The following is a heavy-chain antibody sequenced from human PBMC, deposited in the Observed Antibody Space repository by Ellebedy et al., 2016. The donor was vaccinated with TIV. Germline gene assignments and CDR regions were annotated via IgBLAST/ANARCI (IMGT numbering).Heavy chain of an antibody. CDR1: GGTFSSYA. J-gene: IGHJ5*02. CDR3: ARVTISLNWFDP. CDR2: IIPIFGTA. V-gene: IGHV1-69*13. Sequence: SVKVSXKASGGTFSSYAISWVRQAPGQGLEWMGGIIPIFGTANYAQKFQGRVTITADESTSTAYMELSSLRSEDTAVYYCARVTISLNWFDPWGQGTLVTVSS. D-gene: IGHD3-9*01.